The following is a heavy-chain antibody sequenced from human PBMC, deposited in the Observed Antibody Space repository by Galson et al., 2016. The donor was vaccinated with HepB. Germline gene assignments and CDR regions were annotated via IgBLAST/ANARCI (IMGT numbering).Heavy chain of an antibody. J-gene: IGHJ4*02. CDR2: ISSEGSRT. CDR3: ARDNYGYGNYLDS. Sequence: LRLSCAASGFTFSSHTMHWVRQAPGKGLEWVAVISSEGSRTDYADSVKGRFTLSRDISKNTVFLQMNSLSVIDTAVYYCARDNYGYGNYLDSWGQGTLVTVSS. CDR1: GFTFSSHT. V-gene: IGHV3-30-3*01. D-gene: IGHD3-16*01.